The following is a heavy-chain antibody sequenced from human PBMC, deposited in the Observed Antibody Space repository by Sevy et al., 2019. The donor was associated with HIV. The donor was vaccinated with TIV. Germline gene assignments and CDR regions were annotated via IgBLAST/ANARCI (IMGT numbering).Heavy chain of an antibody. V-gene: IGHV3-9*01. CDR2: IAWNSGSI. CDR1: GFTFDDYV. Sequence: GGSLRLSCAASGFTFDDYVMHWVRQAPGKGLEWVSGIAWNSGSITYADSVKGRFTISRDNAKNSLYLQMDRLRSEDTAFYYCAKDVGRNSYGYPGSWGQGTLVTVSS. J-gene: IGHJ5*02. D-gene: IGHD5-18*01. CDR3: AKDVGRNSYGYPGS.